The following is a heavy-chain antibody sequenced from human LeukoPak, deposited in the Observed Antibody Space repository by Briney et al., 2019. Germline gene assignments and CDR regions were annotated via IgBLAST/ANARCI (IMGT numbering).Heavy chain of an antibody. V-gene: IGHV4-30-2*01. D-gene: IGHD6-13*01. J-gene: IGHJ4*02. CDR1: GDSISSGGYS. CDR3: ARAGSWTFDY. CDR2: IYHSGST. Sequence: SETLSLTCAVSGDSISSGGYSWSWIRQPPGKGLEWIGYIYHSGSTYYNPSLKSRVTISVDRSKNQFSLKLSSVTAADTAVYYCARAGSWTFDYWGQGTLVTVSS.